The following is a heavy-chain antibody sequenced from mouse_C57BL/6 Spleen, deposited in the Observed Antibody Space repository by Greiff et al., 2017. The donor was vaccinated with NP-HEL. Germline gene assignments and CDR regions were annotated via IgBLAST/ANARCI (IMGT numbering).Heavy chain of an antibody. D-gene: IGHD2-1*01. V-gene: IGHV5-6*02. CDR1: GFTFSSYG. Sequence: EVMLVESGGDLVKPGGSLKLSCAASGFTFSSYGMSWVRQTPDKRLEWVATISSGGSYTYYPDSVKGRFTISRDNAKNTLYLQMSSLKSEDTAMYYCARQDGNYGWASDWGQGTLVTVSA. CDR2: ISSGGSYT. CDR3: ARQDGNYGWASD. J-gene: IGHJ3*01.